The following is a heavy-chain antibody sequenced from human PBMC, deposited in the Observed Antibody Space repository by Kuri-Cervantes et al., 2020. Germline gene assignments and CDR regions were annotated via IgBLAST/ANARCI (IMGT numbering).Heavy chain of an antibody. J-gene: IGHJ4*02. CDR3: AKDLVAGATFTHDY. CDR1: GFTFSDYY. Sequence: GESLKISCAASGFTFSDYYMSWIRQAPGKGLEWVSYISSSGSTIYYADSVKGRFTISRDNSKNTLYLQMNSLRAEDTAVYYCAKDLVAGATFTHDYWGQGTLVTVSS. D-gene: IGHD1-26*01. CDR2: ISSSGSTI. V-gene: IGHV3-11*01.